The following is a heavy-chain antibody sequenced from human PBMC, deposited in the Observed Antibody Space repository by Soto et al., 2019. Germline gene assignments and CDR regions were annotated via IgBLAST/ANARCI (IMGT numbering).Heavy chain of an antibody. D-gene: IGHD4-17*01. V-gene: IGHV1-3*04. CDR1: GYTFTNYA. CDR3: ARWDYGIDY. CDR2: INTGYGNT. Sequence: QVQLVQSGAEVKKPGASVKVSCKASGYTFTNYAIHWLRQAPGHRLEWMGWINTGYGNTKYSQKFQGRVTITRDTSASTAYMELSRLRSEDTAVYYCARWDYGIDYWGQGTLVTVSA. J-gene: IGHJ4*02.